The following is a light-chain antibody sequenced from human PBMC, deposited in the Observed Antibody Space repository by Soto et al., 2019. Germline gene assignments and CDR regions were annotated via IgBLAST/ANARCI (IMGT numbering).Light chain of an antibody. CDR1: HTINRW. CDR2: DAA. J-gene: IGKJ1*01. Sequence: DIQMTQSPSTLSGSVGDRVTITWRASHTINRWLAWYQQKPGKAPKALLFDAASSNTGAPSRFSGSGCGTEFTLTLTNMQPDDFATYYCQQYDSYSSGPFGQGTKVDIK. V-gene: IGKV1-5*01. CDR3: QQYDSYSSGP.